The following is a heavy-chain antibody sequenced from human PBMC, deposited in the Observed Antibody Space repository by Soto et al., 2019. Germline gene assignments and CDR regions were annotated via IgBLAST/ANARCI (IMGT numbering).Heavy chain of an antibody. J-gene: IGHJ4*02. CDR1: GVSISGFY. V-gene: IGHV4-59*01. D-gene: IGHD3-3*01. CDR3: ARGHLWLEN. CDR2: IYYSGST. Sequence: SETLSLTCAVSGVSISGFYWSWIRQPPGKGLEYIGYIYYSGSTYYNPSLKSRVTVSLDSSKNQFSLKLASVTAADTAIYYCARGHLWLENWGQGTQVT.